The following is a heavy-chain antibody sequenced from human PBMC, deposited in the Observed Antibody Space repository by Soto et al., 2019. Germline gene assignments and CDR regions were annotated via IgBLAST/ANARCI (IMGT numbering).Heavy chain of an antibody. CDR2: IYYSGST. J-gene: IGHJ6*03. V-gene: IGHV4-59*01. D-gene: IGHD6-6*01. CDR1: GGSISSYY. CDR3: ARANSSSSRFYYYYYMDV. Sequence: QVQLQESGPGLVKPSETLSLTCTVSGGSISSYYWSWIRQPPGKGLEGIGDIYYSGSTNYNPSLKSRVTISVDTSKNQFSLKLSSVTAADTAVYYCARANSSSSRFYYYYYMDVWGKGTTVTVSS.